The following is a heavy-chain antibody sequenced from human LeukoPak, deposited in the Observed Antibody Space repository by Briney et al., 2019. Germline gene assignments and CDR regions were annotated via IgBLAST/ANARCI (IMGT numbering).Heavy chain of an antibody. CDR1: GFTFSSYA. Sequence: PGGSLRLSCAASGFTFSSYAMSWVRQAPGKGLEWVSGISGSGSSTYYADSVKGRFTISRDNSENTLYLQMNSLRAEDTAVYYCARDGDHYGSGSEYFDYWGQGTLVTVSS. V-gene: IGHV3-23*01. CDR2: ISGSGSST. J-gene: IGHJ4*02. CDR3: ARDGDHYGSGSEYFDY. D-gene: IGHD3-10*01.